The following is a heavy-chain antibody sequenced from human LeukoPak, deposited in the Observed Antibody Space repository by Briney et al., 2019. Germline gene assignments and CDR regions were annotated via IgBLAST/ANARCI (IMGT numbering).Heavy chain of an antibody. CDR2: IRYDGSNK. J-gene: IGHJ4*02. CDR3: AKGGYSSGWSHPN. V-gene: IGHV3-30*02. Sequence: GGSLRLSCAASGFTFSSYGMHWVRQAPGKGLEWVAFIRYDGSNKYYADSVKGRFTVSRDNSKNTLYLQMNSLRAEDTAVYYCAKGGYSSGWSHPNWGQGTLVTVSS. D-gene: IGHD6-19*01. CDR1: GFTFSSYG.